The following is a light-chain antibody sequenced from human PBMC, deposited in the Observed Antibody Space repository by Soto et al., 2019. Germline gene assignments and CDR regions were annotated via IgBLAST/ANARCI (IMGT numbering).Light chain of an antibody. J-gene: IGLJ1*01. CDR1: SSDVGGYNY. CDR2: EVT. V-gene: IGLV2-14*03. CDR3: SSHTTSSTVYV. Sequence: QSVLTQPASVSGSPGQSITISCTGTSSDVGGYNYVSWYQQHPGQAPKLLIYEVTNRPSGVSDRFSGSKSGNTASLTISGLQAEDEADYYCSSHTTSSTVYVFGTGTKLTVL.